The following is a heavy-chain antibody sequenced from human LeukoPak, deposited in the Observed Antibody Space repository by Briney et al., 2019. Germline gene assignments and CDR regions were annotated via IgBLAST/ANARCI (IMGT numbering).Heavy chain of an antibody. V-gene: IGHV6-1*01. CDR2: TYYKSKWYN. CDR3: ARGMRAHSNFPYFDY. CDR1: GDSVSSNSAS. J-gene: IGHJ4*02. D-gene: IGHD4-11*01. Sequence: SQTLSLTCVISGDSVSSNSASWNWIRQSPSRGLEWLGRTYYKSKWYNDYAVSVKSRITITPDTSKKQFSLQLNSVTPEDTAVYYGARGMRAHSNFPYFDYWGQGSRVTVSS.